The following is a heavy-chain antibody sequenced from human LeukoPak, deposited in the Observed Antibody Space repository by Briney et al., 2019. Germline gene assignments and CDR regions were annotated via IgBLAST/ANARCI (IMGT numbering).Heavy chain of an antibody. CDR3: ARGLPPNYYYYMDV. V-gene: IGHV3-15*01. CDR1: GFTFNNAW. J-gene: IGHJ6*03. Sequence: GGSLRLSCAASGFTFNNAWMSWVRQAPGKGLEWVGRIKSKTDGGTAEYTAPVKGRFTISRDDSKNTLYLQMNSLRAEDTAVYYCARGLPPNYYYYMDVWGKGTTVTISS. CDR2: IKSKTDGGTA.